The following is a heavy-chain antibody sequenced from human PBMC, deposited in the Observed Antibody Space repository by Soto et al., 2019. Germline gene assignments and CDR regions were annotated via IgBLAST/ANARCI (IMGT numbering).Heavy chain of an antibody. D-gene: IGHD3-3*01. CDR3: ARVPYYDFWSGYSAIDK. Sequence: RGPRRLSCAASGFTFSSSGMHCVRQAPGKWLEWVAFIWYDVSNEYYADSVKGRFTISRDNSKNTLYLQMNSLRAEDTAVYYCARVPYYDFWSGYSAIDKWGQAALVTVSS. CDR1: GFTFSSSG. CDR2: IWYDVSNE. V-gene: IGHV3-33*01. J-gene: IGHJ4*02.